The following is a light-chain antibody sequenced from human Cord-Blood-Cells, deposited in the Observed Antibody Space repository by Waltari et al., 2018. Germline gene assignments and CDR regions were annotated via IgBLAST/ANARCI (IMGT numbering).Light chain of an antibody. V-gene: IGLV2-14*03. CDR2: DVS. J-gene: IGLJ3*02. Sequence: QSALTPPASVSGSPGQSLTIPCTGTSRDGGGYNYVSWYQQHPGKAPKLMIYDVSNRPSGVSNRFSGSKSGNTASLTISGLQAEDEADYYCSSYTSSSTVFGGGTKLTVL. CDR1: SRDGGGYNY. CDR3: SSYTSSSTV.